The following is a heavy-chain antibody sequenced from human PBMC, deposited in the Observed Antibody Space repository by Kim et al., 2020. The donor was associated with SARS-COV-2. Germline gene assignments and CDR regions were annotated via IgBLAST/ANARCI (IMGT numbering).Heavy chain of an antibody. J-gene: IGHJ5*02. Sequence: GGSLRLSCAASGFTFSSYSMNWVRQAPGKGLEWVSSISSSSSYIYYADSVKGRFTISRDNAKNSLYLQMNSLRAEDTAVYYCARRYSSSWYPWGGFDPWGQGTLVTVSS. V-gene: IGHV3-21*01. CDR2: ISSSSSYI. CDR1: GFTFSSYS. D-gene: IGHD6-13*01. CDR3: ARRYSSSWYPWGGFDP.